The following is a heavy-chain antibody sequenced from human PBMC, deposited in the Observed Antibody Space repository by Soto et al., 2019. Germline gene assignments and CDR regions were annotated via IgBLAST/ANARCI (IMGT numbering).Heavy chain of an antibody. D-gene: IGHD3-16*01. Sequence: QITLKESGPTLVKPTQTLTLTCTFSGFSLSTSGVGVGWIRQPPGKALEWLALIYWDDDKRYSPSLKSRRTITKDSYKNQVVLTMPNMDPGDTATYYYAHAGPALIMGAFDIWGQGTMVTVSS. CDR1: GFSLSTSGVG. CDR3: AHAGPALIMGAFDI. CDR2: IYWDDDK. J-gene: IGHJ3*02. V-gene: IGHV2-5*02.